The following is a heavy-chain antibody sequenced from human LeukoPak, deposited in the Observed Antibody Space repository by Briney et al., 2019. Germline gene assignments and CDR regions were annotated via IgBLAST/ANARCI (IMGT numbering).Heavy chain of an antibody. CDR1: GFTFSSYA. V-gene: IGHV3-23*01. CDR2: ISGSGGST. Sequence: PGGSLRLSCAASGFTFSSYAMSWVRQAPGKGLEWVSAISGSGGSTYYADSVKGRFTISRDNSKNTLYLQMNSLGAEDTAVYYCAKFPGAHYGMDVWGQGTTVTVSS. J-gene: IGHJ6*02. D-gene: IGHD3-10*01. CDR3: AKFPGAHYGMDV.